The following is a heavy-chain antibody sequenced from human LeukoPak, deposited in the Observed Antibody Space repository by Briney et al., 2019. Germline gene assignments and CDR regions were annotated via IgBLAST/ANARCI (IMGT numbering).Heavy chain of an antibody. V-gene: IGHV4-4*02. CDR3: ARVFDDLGTSILDY. CDR1: GGSISSSNW. J-gene: IGHJ4*02. D-gene: IGHD3-10*02. CDR2: IYHSGST. Sequence: SGTLSLTCAVSGGSISSSNWWSWVRQPPGKGLEWIGEIYHSGSTNYNPSLKSRVTISVDKSKNQFSLKLSSVIAADTAVYYCARVFDDLGTSILDYWGQGTLVTVSS.